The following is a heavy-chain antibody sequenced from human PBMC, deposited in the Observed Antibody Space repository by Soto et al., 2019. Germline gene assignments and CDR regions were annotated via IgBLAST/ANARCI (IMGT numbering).Heavy chain of an antibody. CDR1: GGSISSSGYY. CDR3: ARPFGVAAAGPFDY. CDR2: IYYSGST. J-gene: IGHJ4*02. D-gene: IGHD6-25*01. Sequence: SETLSLTCTVSGGSISSSGYYWYWIRQHPGKGLEWIGYIYYSGSTYYNPSLKSRVTISVDTSKNQFSLKLSSVTAADTAVYYGARPFGVAAAGPFDYGGRGTRVPVSS. V-gene: IGHV4-31*03.